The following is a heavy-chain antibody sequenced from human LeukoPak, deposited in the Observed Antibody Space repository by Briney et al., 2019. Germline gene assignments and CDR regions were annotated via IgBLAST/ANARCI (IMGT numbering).Heavy chain of an antibody. D-gene: IGHD2-15*01. CDR2: ISAYNGNT. J-gene: IGHJ5*02. Sequence: GASVKVSCKASGYTFTSYGISWVRQAPGQGLEWMGWISAYNGNTNYAQKLQGRVTMTTDTSTSTAYMELRSLRSDDTGVYYCAREGPGYCSGGSCYSFQWFDPWGQGTLVTVSS. V-gene: IGHV1-18*01. CDR3: AREGPGYCSGGSCYSFQWFDP. CDR1: GYTFTSYG.